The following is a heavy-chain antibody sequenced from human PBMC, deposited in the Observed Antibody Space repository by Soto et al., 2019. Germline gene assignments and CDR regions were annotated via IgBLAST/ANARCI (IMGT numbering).Heavy chain of an antibody. V-gene: IGHV3-23*01. CDR2: ISGSGGSK. CDR3: AKSWTYYDFWSGEPFDY. J-gene: IGHJ4*02. CDR1: GFTFSSYA. Sequence: GGSLRLSCAASGFTFSSYAMSWVRQAPGKGLEWVSAISGSGGSKYYADSVKGRFTISRDNSKNTLYLQMNSLRAEDTAVYYCAKSWTYYDFWSGEPFDYWGQGTLVTVSS. D-gene: IGHD3-3*01.